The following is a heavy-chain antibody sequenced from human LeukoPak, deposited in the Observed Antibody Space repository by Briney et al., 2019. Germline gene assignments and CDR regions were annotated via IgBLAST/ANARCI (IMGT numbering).Heavy chain of an antibody. CDR2: IHPGDSDT. V-gene: IGHV5-51*01. CDR1: GHSFTSYW. J-gene: IGHJ4*02. D-gene: IGHD5-18*01. Sequence: GESLQISCKGSGHSFTSYWIGWVRQLPGKGLEWMGIIHPGDSDTRYSPSFQGQVTISADKSISTAYLQWSSLKASDTAMYYCARPATAMVPYYFDHWGQGTLVTVSS. CDR3: ARPATAMVPYYFDH.